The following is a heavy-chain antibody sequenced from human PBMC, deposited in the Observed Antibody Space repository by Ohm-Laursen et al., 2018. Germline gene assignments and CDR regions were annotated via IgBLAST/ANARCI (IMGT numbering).Heavy chain of an antibody. Sequence: SETLSLTCTVSGGSFTGHYWSWIRQPPGKGLEWIGHISYTGYTSYKSSLKSRVTISLDTSMKHFSLRLTSLAAADTAVYYCARGSNEYGGLYFPHWGQGTLVTVSS. D-gene: IGHD4-23*01. CDR1: GGSFTGHY. J-gene: IGHJ1*01. V-gene: IGHV4-59*11. CDR3: ARGSNEYGGLYFPH. CDR2: ISYTGYT.